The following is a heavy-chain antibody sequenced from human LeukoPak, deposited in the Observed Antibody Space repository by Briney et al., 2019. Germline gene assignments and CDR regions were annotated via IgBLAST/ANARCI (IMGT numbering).Heavy chain of an antibody. CDR3: ARGHYYTHVLNNYWVRYFDY. D-gene: IGHD3-22*01. V-gene: IGHV3-33*01. CDR2: VWSDGTTK. CDR1: GCTFSNHG. J-gene: IGHJ4*02. Sequence: PGRSLRLSCAASGCTFSNHGMHWVRQAPGKGLEWVAVVWSDGTTKNYADSVKGRFTISRDNSKNTLYMQMNSLRAEDTAVYSCARGHYYTHVLNNYWVRYFDYWGQGTLVTVSS.